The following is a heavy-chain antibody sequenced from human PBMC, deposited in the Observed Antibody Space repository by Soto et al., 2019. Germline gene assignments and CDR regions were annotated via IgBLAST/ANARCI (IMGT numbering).Heavy chain of an antibody. CDR1: GGSISSSSYY. CDR3: ARDHGSGSPY. V-gene: IGHV4-39*02. Sequence: SETLSLTCTVSGGSISSSSYYWGWIRQPPGKGLEWIGSIYYSGSTYYNPSLKSRVTISVDTSKNQFSLKLSSVTAADTAVYYCARDHGSGSPYWGQGTLVTVSS. D-gene: IGHD3-10*01. J-gene: IGHJ4*02. CDR2: IYYSGST.